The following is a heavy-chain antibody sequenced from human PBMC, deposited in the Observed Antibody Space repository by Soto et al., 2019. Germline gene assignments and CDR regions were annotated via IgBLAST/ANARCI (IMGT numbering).Heavy chain of an antibody. V-gene: IGHV1-3*01. CDR3: ARGDYYILTCYSLIWFDP. CDR2: INAGNGNT. J-gene: IGHJ5*02. CDR1: GYSFTRYA. Sequence: ASVKVSCKASGYSFTRYAIHWVRQAPGQRLEWMGWINAGNGNTKYSQKFQGRVTITRDTSASTAYMELSSLRSEDTAVYYCARGDYYILTCYSLIWFDPWCQGTMVTVSS. D-gene: IGHD3-9*01.